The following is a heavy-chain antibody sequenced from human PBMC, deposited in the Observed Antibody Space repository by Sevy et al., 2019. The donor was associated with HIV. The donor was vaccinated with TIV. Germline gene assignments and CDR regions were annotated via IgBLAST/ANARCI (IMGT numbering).Heavy chain of an antibody. CDR2: IYNDGST. D-gene: IGHD3-22*01. CDR3: ARGGYYYDNAAYYALDS. Sequence: GGSLRLSCVASGFSVSSNYMSWVRQAPGKGLEWVSIIYNDGSTKYADSVKGRFTISRDNSKNTLYLQMNNVRVEDTAVYYCARGGYYYDNAAYYALDSWGQGTLVTVSS. V-gene: IGHV3-53*01. J-gene: IGHJ4*02. CDR1: GFSVSSNY.